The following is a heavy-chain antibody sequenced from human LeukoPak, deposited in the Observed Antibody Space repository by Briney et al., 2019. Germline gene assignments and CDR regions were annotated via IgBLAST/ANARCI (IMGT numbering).Heavy chain of an antibody. CDR2: IRSKANSYAT. CDR1: GFTFSGSA. D-gene: IGHD2-2*01. J-gene: IGHJ4*02. Sequence: PGGSLKLSCAASGFTFSGSAMHWVRQASGKGLEWVGRIRSKANSYATAYAASVKGRFTISRDDSKNTAYLQMNSLKTEDTAVYYCARDLYFAGARGKYCSSTSCYGGYWGQGTLVTVSS. CDR3: ARDLYFAGARGKYCSSTSCYGGY. V-gene: IGHV3-73*01.